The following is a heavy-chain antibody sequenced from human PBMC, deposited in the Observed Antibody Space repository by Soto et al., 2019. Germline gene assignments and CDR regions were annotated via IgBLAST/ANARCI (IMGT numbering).Heavy chain of an antibody. Sequence: SETLSLTCTVSGGSISIGDFYWSWIRQPPGKGLEWIGFIYYKGTAYYNPSLKSRVTVSVDTSKNQFSLNLGSVTAADTAMYYCARQGLRYFDRKNWFDPWGQGTLVTVSS. CDR1: GGSISIGDFY. D-gene: IGHD3-9*01. CDR3: ARQGLRYFDRKNWFDP. V-gene: IGHV4-30-4*01. CDR2: IYYKGTA. J-gene: IGHJ5*02.